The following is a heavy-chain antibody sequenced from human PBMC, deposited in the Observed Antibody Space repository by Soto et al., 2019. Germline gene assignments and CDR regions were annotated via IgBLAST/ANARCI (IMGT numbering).Heavy chain of an antibody. CDR2: ISGSGGST. CDR1: GFTFSSYA. Sequence: PGGSLRLSCAASGFTFSSYAMSWVRQAPGKGLEWVSAISGSGGSTYYADSVKGRFTISRDNSKNTLYLQMNSLRAEDTAVYYCAKLRGYYDSSGYYRTFDYWGQGTLVTVSS. V-gene: IGHV3-23*01. CDR3: AKLRGYYDSSGYYRTFDY. D-gene: IGHD3-22*01. J-gene: IGHJ4*02.